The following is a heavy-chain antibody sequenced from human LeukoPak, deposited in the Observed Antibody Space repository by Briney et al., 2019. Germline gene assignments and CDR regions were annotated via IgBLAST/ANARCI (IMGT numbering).Heavy chain of an antibody. Sequence: GESLRLSCAASGFTFSTYAMSWVRQAPGKGLEWVSSISGSGGSTFYADSVKGRFTISRDNSKNTLSLQMNSLRVEDTAVYYCASRLFRYWGQGTLVTVSS. J-gene: IGHJ4*02. D-gene: IGHD3-16*01. CDR1: GFTFSTYA. CDR3: ASRLFRY. V-gene: IGHV3-23*01. CDR2: ISGSGGST.